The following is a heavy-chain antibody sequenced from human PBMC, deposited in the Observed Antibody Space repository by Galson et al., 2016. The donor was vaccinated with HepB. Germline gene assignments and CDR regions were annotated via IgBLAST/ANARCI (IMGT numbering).Heavy chain of an antibody. CDR3: AKGDGVVTVYYYYGMDV. V-gene: IGHV3-23*01. CDR1: GFTFSSYA. CDR2: ISGRGVST. D-gene: IGHD2-21*02. J-gene: IGHJ6*02. Sequence: SLRLSCAASGFTFSSYAMSWVRQAPGKGLEWVSAISGRGVSTYYADSVKGRSTISRDNSKNTLYLQMNSLRAEDTAVYYCAKGDGVVTVYYYYGMDVWGQGTTVTVSS.